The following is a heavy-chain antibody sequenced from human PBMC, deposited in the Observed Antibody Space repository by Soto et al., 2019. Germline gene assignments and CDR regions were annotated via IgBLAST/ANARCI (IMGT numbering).Heavy chain of an antibody. CDR3: ARESGSKYFRYYYGMDV. Sequence: GGSLRLSCAASGFTFSSYSMNWVRQAPGKGLEWVSYISSSSSTIYYADSVKGRFTISRDNAKNLLYLQMNSLRDEDTAVYYCARESGSKYFRYYYGMDVWGQGTTVTVSS. J-gene: IGHJ6*02. D-gene: IGHD1-26*01. CDR2: ISSSSSTI. CDR1: GFTFSSYS. V-gene: IGHV3-48*02.